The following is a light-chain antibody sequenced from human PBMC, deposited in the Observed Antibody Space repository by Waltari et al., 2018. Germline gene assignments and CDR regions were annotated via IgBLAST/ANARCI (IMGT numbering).Light chain of an antibody. CDR3: QQSYSIPFT. CDR1: QIIKNY. Sequence: DIQMTQSPSSLSAFMGESVTITCRKSQIIKNYLNWYHQKPGKPPKLLIYGASSLQSGVPSRFSGSGSGTDFALTINSLQPEDYATYYCQQSYSIPFTFGGGTEVEIK. J-gene: IGKJ4*01. V-gene: IGKV1-39*01. CDR2: GAS.